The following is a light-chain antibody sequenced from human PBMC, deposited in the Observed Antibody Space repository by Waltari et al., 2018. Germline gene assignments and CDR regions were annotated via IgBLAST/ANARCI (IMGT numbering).Light chain of an antibody. CDR1: CSHIGGTY. CDR2: ENN. CDR3: ASWDDSLRGWV. Sequence: QSVLPQPPSASGTPGQRGIISCSGSCSHIGGTYLFLYPHLPGTTPIIVLYENNQRPSGVPDRLAGSTSGPSASLAIGGLRYEDEADYYCASWDDSLRGWVFGGGTKLTVL. V-gene: IGLV1-47*01. J-gene: IGLJ3*02.